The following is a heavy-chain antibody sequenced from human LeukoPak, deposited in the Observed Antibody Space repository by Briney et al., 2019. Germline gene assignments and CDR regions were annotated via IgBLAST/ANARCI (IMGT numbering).Heavy chain of an antibody. CDR3: ARAMVRGVIITYYYYYGMDV. D-gene: IGHD3-10*01. Sequence: ASVKVSCKASGYTFTAYYMHWVRQAPGQGLEWMGWINPNTGGTNYAQKLQGRVTMTTDTSTSTAYMELRSLRSDDTAVYYCARAMVRGVIITYYYYYGMDVWGQGTTVTVSS. J-gene: IGHJ6*02. V-gene: IGHV1-2*02. CDR1: GYTFTAYY. CDR2: INPNTGGT.